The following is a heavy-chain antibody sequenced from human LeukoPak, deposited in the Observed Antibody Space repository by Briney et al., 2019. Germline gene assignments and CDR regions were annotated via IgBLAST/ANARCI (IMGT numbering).Heavy chain of an antibody. CDR2: ISSSSSTI. J-gene: IGHJ4*02. CDR3: AKVGGSSWYTVDY. CDR1: GFTFSSYS. Sequence: GGSLRLSCAASGFTFSSYSMNWVRQAPGKGLEWVSYISSSSSTIYYADSVKGRFTISRDNVKNSLYLQMNSLRAEDTAVYYCAKVGGSSWYTVDYWGQGTLVTVSS. V-gene: IGHV3-48*04. D-gene: IGHD6-13*01.